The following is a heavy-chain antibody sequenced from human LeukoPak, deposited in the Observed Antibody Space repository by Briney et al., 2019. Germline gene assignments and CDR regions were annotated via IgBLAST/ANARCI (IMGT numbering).Heavy chain of an antibody. CDR3: ARGGGGSSSGPMY. CDR1: GFTVSSNH. D-gene: IGHD6-13*01. V-gene: IGHV3-66*01. J-gene: IGHJ4*02. CDR2: IYSGGST. Sequence: QTGGSLRLSCAASGFTVSSNHMSWVRQAPGKGLGWVSVIYSGGSTSYADSVKGRFTISRDNSKNTLYLQMNRLRAEDTAVYYCARGGGGSSSGPMYWGQGTLVTVSS.